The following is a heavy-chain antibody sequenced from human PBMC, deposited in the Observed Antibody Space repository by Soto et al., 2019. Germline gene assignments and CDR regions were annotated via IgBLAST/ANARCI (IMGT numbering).Heavy chain of an antibody. D-gene: IGHD1-1*01. J-gene: IGHJ6*04. V-gene: IGHV4-59*01. CDR2: IHYSGST. CDR3: GRARSQLLNPYYYGMDV. CDR1: GGSISSYY. Sequence: SETLSLTCTVSGGSISSYYWSWIRQSPGKGLEWIGYIHYSGSTKSNPSLKSRVTISVDTSRNQVSLKLSSVTAADSAVYFCGRARSQLLNPYYYGMDVWGKGTTVTVSS.